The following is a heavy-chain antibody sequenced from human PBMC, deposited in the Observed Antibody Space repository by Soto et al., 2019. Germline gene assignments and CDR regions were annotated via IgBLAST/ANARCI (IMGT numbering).Heavy chain of an antibody. CDR3: AKAPPSWQWLAFDY. CDR1: GFTFSSYG. J-gene: IGHJ4*02. Sequence: QVQLVESGGGVVQPGRSLRLSCAASGFTFSSYGMHWVRQAPGKGLEWVAVISYDGSNKYYADSVKGRFTISRDNSKNTLYLQMNSLRAEDTAAYYCAKAPPSWQWLAFDYWGQGTLVTVSS. D-gene: IGHD6-19*01. CDR2: ISYDGSNK. V-gene: IGHV3-30*18.